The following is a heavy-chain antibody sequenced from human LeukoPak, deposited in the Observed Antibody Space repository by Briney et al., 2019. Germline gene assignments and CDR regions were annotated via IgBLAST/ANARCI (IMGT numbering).Heavy chain of an antibody. Sequence: GSLRLSCAASGFTFSSYWMSWVRQAPGKGLEWIGEINHSGSTNYNPSPKSRVTISVDTSKNQFSLKLSSVTAADTAVYYCAREGESGYEQLGYWGQGTLVTVSS. J-gene: IGHJ4*02. D-gene: IGHD5-12*01. CDR3: AREGESGYEQLGY. V-gene: IGHV4-34*01. CDR1: GFTFSSYW. CDR2: INHSGST.